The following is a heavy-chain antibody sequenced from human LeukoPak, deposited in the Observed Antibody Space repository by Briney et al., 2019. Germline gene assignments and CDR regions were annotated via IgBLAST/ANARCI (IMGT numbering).Heavy chain of an antibody. V-gene: IGHV3-11*01. Sequence: GGSLRLSCAASGFTFSDYYMSWVRQAPGKGLEWVSYISSSGSTIYYADSVKGRFTISRDNAKNSLYLQMNSLRAEDTAVYYCARDLAAAALGFDYWGQGTLVTVSS. CDR3: ARDLAAAALGFDY. J-gene: IGHJ4*02. D-gene: IGHD6-13*01. CDR2: ISSSGSTI. CDR1: GFTFSDYY.